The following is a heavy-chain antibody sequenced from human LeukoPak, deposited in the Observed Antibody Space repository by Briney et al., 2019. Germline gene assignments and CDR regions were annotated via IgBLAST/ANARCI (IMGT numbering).Heavy chain of an antibody. J-gene: IGHJ3*02. D-gene: IGHD2-15*01. CDR3: AKAAGSDAFDI. V-gene: IGHV3-23*01. Sequence: PGGSLRLSCAASGFTFSSYAMSWVRQAPGEGLQWVSGISGSGSGTYYADSVRGRFTISRDNSKNTLYLQMNSLRAEDTAVYLCAKAAGSDAFDIWGQGTMVTVSS. CDR1: GFTFSSYA. CDR2: ISGSGSGT.